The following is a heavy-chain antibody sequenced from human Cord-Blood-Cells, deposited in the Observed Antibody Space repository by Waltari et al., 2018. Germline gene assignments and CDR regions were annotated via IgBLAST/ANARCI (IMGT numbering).Heavy chain of an antibody. Sequence: QVQLVQSGAEVKKPGASVKVSCKASGYTFTGYYMHWVRQAPGQGLEWMGGINPNSGGTNYAKKFQGRVSMTRDTSISTAYMELSRLRSDDTAVYYCARVLLWGGSSLSRDWFDPWGQGTLVTVSS. CDR2: INPNSGGT. D-gene: IGHD6-13*01. V-gene: IGHV1-2*02. J-gene: IGHJ5*02. CDR1: GYTFTGYY. CDR3: ARVLLWGGSSLSRDWFDP.